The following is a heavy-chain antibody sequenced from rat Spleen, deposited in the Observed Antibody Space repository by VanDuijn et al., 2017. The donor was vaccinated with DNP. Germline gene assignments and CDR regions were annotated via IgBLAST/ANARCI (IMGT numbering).Heavy chain of an antibody. Sequence: QVQLKESGPGLVQPSQTLSLTCTVSGFSLTSFHMHWVRQTPGKGLEWMGRIQNGGSTDDNLALKSRLSISRDTSKSQVFLQMNSLQTEYTAMYFCARNYNHYGYFDYWGQGVMVTVSS. V-gene: IGHV2-27*01. CDR1: GFSLTSFH. CDR3: ARNYNHYGYFDY. D-gene: IGHD1-10*01. CDR2: IQNGGST. J-gene: IGHJ2*01.